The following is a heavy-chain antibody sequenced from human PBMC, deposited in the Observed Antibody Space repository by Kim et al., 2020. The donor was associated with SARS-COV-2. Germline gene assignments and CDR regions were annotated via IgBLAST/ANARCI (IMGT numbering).Heavy chain of an antibody. CDR3: AKGVAAAGTGWFDP. J-gene: IGHJ5*02. CDR2: ISWNSGSI. V-gene: IGHV3-9*01. Sequence: GGSLRLSCAASGFTFGDYAMHWVRQAPGKGLEWVSGISWNSGSIGYADSVKGRFTISRDNAKNSLYLQMNSLRAEDTAVYYCAKGVAAAGTGWFDPWGQGTLVTVSS. D-gene: IGHD6-13*01. CDR1: GFTFGDYA.